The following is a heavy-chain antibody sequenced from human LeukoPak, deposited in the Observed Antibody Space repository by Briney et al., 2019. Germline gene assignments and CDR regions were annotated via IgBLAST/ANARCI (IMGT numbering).Heavy chain of an antibody. Sequence: GGSLRLSCTASGFSFRTYIMAWVRQVPGKGLEWVSAISGDAITTYYAVPVKGRFTISRDNFRDTLSLQMDSLRADDSAVYYCAKDASPYSNYAVRWFDSWGQGTLVTVSS. CDR1: GFSFRTYI. CDR2: ISGDAITT. CDR3: AKDASPYSNYAVRWFDS. J-gene: IGHJ5*01. D-gene: IGHD4/OR15-4a*01. V-gene: IGHV3-23*01.